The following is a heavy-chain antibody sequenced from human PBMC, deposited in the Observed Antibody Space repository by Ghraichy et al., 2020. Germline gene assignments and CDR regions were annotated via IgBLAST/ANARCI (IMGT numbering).Heavy chain of an antibody. Sequence: SETLSLTCTVSGGSISSYYWSWIRQPPGKGLEWIGYIYYSGSTNYNPSLKSRVTISVDTSKNQFSLNLSSVTAADTAVYYCARYEAKTGDGFPWFDYWGQGTLVTVSS. CDR3: ARYEAKTGDGFPWFDY. J-gene: IGHJ4*02. CDR2: IYYSGST. CDR1: GGSISSYY. V-gene: IGHV4-59*01. D-gene: IGHD7-27*01.